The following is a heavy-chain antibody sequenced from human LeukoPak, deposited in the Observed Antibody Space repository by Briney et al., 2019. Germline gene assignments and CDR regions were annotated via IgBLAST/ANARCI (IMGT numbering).Heavy chain of an antibody. CDR2: ISSSSSFI. V-gene: IGHV3-21*01. CDR3: ARELSDGDYFDY. CDR1: GFTFSSYC. D-gene: IGHD4-17*01. J-gene: IGHJ4*02. Sequence: GGSLRLSCAASGFTFSSYCMTWVRQAPGKGLEWVSSISSSSSFIYYADSVKGRFTISRDNARDSLYLQMNSLRPEDTAVYYCARELSDGDYFDYWGQGTLVTVSS.